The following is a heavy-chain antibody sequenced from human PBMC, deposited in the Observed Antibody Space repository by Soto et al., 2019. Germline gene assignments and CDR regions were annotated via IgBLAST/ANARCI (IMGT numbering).Heavy chain of an antibody. J-gene: IGHJ6*02. CDR3: ARGHSGSYRTGEGYYYGMDA. D-gene: IGHD1-26*01. CDR2: IYYSGRT. CDR1: GGSISSYY. Sequence: QVQLQESGPGLVKPSETLSLTCTVSGGSISSYYWSWIRQPPGKGLEWVGYIYYSGRTNYNPSLKSRVTLSVDTSKTQFSLKLSSVTAADTAVYYCARGHSGSYRTGEGYYYGMDAWGQGTTVTVSS. V-gene: IGHV4-59*01.